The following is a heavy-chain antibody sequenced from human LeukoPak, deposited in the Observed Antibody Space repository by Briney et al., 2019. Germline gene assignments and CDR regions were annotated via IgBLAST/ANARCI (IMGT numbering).Heavy chain of an antibody. D-gene: IGHD6-13*01. CDR3: ARSYSSSKGIDY. CDR2: IYNSGNT. V-gene: IGHV4-31*03. J-gene: IGHJ4*02. Sequence: TLSLTCTASGGSISSGGYYWTWIRQHPGKGLEWIGYIYNSGNTYYNPSLKTRVTISVDTSKDQFSLKLSSVTAADTAMYYCARSYSSSKGIDYWGQGTLVTVSS. CDR1: GGSISSGGYY.